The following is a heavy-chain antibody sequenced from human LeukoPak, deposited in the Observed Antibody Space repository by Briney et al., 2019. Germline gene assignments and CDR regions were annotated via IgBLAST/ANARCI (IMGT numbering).Heavy chain of an antibody. CDR1: GGPISSHY. CDR2: IYYSGST. CDR3: ARDRGGRGWYYDY. J-gene: IGHJ4*02. V-gene: IGHV4-59*11. D-gene: IGHD6-19*01. Sequence: PSETLSLTCTVSGGPISSHYWSWIRQPPGKGLEWIGYIYYSGSTNYNPSLKSRVTISVDTSKNQFSLKLSSVTAADTAVYYCARDRGGRGWYYDYWGQGTLVTVSS.